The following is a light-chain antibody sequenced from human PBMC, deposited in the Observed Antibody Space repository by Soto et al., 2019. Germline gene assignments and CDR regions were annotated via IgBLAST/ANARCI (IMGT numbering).Light chain of an antibody. V-gene: IGLV2-8*01. Sequence: QSVLTQPPSASGSPGQSVTISCTGTSSDVGGYNFVSWYQQHPGKAPKLMIYEVSERPSGVPDRFSGSKSGNTASLTVSGLQAEDEADYYCSSYAGSNIAIFGGGTKLTVL. CDR3: SSYAGSNIAI. CDR1: SSDVGGYNF. CDR2: EVS. J-gene: IGLJ2*01.